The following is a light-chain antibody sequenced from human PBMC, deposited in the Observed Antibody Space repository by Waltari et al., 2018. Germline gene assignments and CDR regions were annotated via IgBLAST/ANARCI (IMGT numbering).Light chain of an antibody. CDR2: GAS. J-gene: IGKJ1*01. CDR1: QRVSSN. Sequence: EIVMTQSPATLSVSPGERATLPCRASQRVSSNLAWYQQKPGQAPRLLIYGASTRATGIPARFSGSGSGTEFTLTISSLQSEDFAVYYCQQYNNWLPAFGQGTKVEIK. CDR3: QQYNNWLPA. V-gene: IGKV3-15*01.